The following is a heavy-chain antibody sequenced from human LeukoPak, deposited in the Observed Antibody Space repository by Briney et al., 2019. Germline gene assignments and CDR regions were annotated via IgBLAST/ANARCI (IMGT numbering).Heavy chain of an antibody. D-gene: IGHD3-9*01. Sequence: GGSLRLSCAASGFTFSSYWMSWVRQAPGKGLEWVANIKQDGSEKYYVDSVKGRFTISRDNAKNSLYLQMNSLRAEDTAAYYCARDNDWLSPFVDYWGQGTLVTVSS. CDR1: GFTFSSYW. CDR2: IKQDGSEK. CDR3: ARDNDWLSPFVDY. J-gene: IGHJ4*02. V-gene: IGHV3-7*03.